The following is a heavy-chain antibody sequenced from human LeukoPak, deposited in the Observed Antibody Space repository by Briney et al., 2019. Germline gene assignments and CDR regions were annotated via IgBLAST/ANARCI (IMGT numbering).Heavy chain of an antibody. J-gene: IGHJ4*02. D-gene: IGHD5-12*01. CDR1: GGSISTYY. V-gene: IGHV4-59*01. CDR3: ARGGGYASPIGY. Sequence: SETLSLTCTLSGGSISTYYWSWIRQPPGKGLEWIGYIYHGGSTNYNPSLKSRVTISVDTSKNQFSLKLSSVTAADTAVYYCARGGGYASPIGYWGQGALVTVSS. CDR2: IYHGGST.